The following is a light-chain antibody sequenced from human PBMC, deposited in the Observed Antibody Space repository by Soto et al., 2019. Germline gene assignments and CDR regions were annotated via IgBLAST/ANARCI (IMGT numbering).Light chain of an antibody. J-gene: IGKJ1*01. CDR2: GAS. V-gene: IGKV3-15*01. CDR3: QQYNNWPRT. CDR1: QSVSSN. Sequence: EIVMTQSPATLSVSPGERATLSCRASQSVSSNLAWYQQKPGQAPRLLIYGASTRATGITARFSGSGSGTKFTLTISSLQSEDFAVYYCQQYNNWPRTFGEGTKVEIK.